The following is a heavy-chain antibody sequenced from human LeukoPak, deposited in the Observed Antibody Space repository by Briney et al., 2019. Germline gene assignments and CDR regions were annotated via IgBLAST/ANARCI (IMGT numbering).Heavy chain of an antibody. CDR2: VYYRGNT. Sequence: SATLSLACTVAGASINSSSYYSGWIREPPVKGREWFGSVYYRGNTSRTPPLKSRVTISIDPSKNQFTLKFSSDTAPDTAPYYYARRSEGVDYWGQGTLVTVSS. J-gene: IGHJ4*02. CDR3: ARRSEGVDY. CDR1: GASINSSSYY. V-gene: IGHV4-39*01. D-gene: IGHD3-10*01.